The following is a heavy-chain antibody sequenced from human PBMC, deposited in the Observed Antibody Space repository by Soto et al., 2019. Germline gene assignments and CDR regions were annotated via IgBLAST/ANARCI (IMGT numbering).Heavy chain of an antibody. Sequence: PGGSLRLSCAASGFTFSSYAMSWVRQAPGKGLEWVSAISGSGGSTYYADSVKGRFTISRDNSKNSLYLQMNSLRAEDTAVYYCARDKAAYYYDSSGRADAFDIWGQGQWSPSPQ. CDR2: ISGSGGST. CDR3: ARDKAAYYYDSSGRADAFDI. J-gene: IGHJ3*02. D-gene: IGHD3-22*01. CDR1: GFTFSSYA. V-gene: IGHV3-23*01.